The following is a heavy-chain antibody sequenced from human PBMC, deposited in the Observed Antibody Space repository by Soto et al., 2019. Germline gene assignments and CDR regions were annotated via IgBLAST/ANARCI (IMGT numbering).Heavy chain of an antibody. D-gene: IGHD6-13*01. CDR2: ITTNGHT. CDR3: AKGLLNGRWYAAD. CDR1: GFTFSNCV. J-gene: IGHJ4*02. Sequence: EVQLVESGGGLVKPGGSLRLSCATSGFTFSNCVMTWLRQPPGKRLEWVSVITTNGHTDYADSVKGRFTISRDNSKNTVYLQMNSLRAEDTAVYYCAKGLLNGRWYAADWGQGTLVTVSS. V-gene: IGHV3-23*04.